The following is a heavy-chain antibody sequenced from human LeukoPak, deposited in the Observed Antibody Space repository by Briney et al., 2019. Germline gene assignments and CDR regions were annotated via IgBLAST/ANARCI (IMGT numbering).Heavy chain of an antibody. D-gene: IGHD5-18*01. J-gene: IGHJ6*02. CDR2: IRSKTYGGTT. V-gene: IGHV3-49*04. CDR3: TRGPIQQWLCYGMDV. CDR1: GFTFGDHA. Sequence: QPGRSLRLSCTASGFTFGDHAMSWVRQAPGKGLEWVGFIRSKTYGGTTEYAASVKGRFTISRDDSKSIAYLQMNSLKTEDTAVYYCTRGPIQQWLCYGMDVWGQGTTVTVSS.